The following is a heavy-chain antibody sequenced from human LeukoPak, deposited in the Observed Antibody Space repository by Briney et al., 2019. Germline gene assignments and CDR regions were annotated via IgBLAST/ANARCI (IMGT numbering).Heavy chain of an antibody. V-gene: IGHV3-30*18. CDR3: AKDYLRTYYYDSSGYTPDY. Sequence: PGGSLRLSCAASGFTFSSYGMHWVRQAPGKGLEWVAVISYDGSNKYYADSVKGRFTISRDNSKNTLYLQMNSLRAEDTAVYYCAKDYLRTYYYDSSGYTPDYWGQGTLVTVSS. D-gene: IGHD3-22*01. CDR2: ISYDGSNK. CDR1: GFTFSSYG. J-gene: IGHJ4*02.